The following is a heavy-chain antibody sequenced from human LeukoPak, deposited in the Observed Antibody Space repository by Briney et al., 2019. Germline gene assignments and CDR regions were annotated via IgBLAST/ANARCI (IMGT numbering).Heavy chain of an antibody. CDR1: GFTASSNY. D-gene: IGHD5/OR15-5a*01. V-gene: IGHV3-7*04. Sequence: GGSLRLSCAASGFTASSNYMSWVRQAPGKGLEWVAAIKGDESEIYYVDSVKGRFTISRDNTKNSLYLQMNNLRAEDTAVFYCARDVSWGQGTLVTVSS. J-gene: IGHJ5*02. CDR2: IKGDESEI. CDR3: ARDVS.